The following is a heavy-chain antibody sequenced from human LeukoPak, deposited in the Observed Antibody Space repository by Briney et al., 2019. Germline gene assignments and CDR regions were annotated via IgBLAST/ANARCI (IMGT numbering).Heavy chain of an antibody. V-gene: IGHV1-58*01. CDR3: AAVYNWNDADWFDP. D-gene: IGHD1-1*01. CDR1: GFTFTSSA. CDR2: IVVGSGNT. J-gene: IGHJ5*02. Sequence: SVKVSCKASGFTFTSSAVQWVRQARGQRLEWIGWIVVGSGNTNYAQKFQERVTITRDMSTSTAYTELSSLRSEDTAVYYCAAVYNWNDADWFDPWGQGTLSPSPQ.